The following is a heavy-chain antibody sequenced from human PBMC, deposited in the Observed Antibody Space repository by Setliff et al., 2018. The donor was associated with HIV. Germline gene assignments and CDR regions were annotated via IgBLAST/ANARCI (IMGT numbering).Heavy chain of an antibody. J-gene: IGHJ4*02. CDR3: ARSSRVNCGGDCYLFDY. V-gene: IGHV4-61*02. CDR1: GDSIGRGGYY. D-gene: IGHD2-21*02. CDR2: IQTSGRT. Sequence: SETLSLTCTVSGDSIGRGGYYWSWIRQPAGKGLEWIGRIQTSGRTNNNPSLKSRVTMSVDTSKNQFSLILTSVTAADTAVYYCARSSRVNCGGDCYLFDYWGQGTPVTVSS.